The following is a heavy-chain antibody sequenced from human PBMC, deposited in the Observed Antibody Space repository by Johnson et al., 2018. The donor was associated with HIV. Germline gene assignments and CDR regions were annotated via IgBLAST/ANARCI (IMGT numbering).Heavy chain of an antibody. D-gene: IGHD3-16*01. J-gene: IGHJ3*02. CDR3: ARASYDGVLKTVGAFDI. CDR1: GFTFSSYW. CDR2: IKQDGSEK. V-gene: IGHV3-7*05. Sequence: EVQLVESGGGVVQPGRSLRLSCAASGFTFSSYWMSCVRQAPGKGLEWVANIKQDGSEKYYVDSVKGRFTISRDNSKNTLYLQMNSLRVEDTAVYFCARASYDGVLKTVGAFDIWGQGTLITVSS.